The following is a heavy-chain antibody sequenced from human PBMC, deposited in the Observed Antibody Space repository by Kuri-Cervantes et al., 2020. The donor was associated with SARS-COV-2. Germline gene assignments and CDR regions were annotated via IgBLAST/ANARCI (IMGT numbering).Heavy chain of an antibody. D-gene: IGHD3-10*01. CDR3: ARDNSASGTFDC. CDR2: TYYRSKWYN. Sequence: SETLSLTCDSSGDSVSSNSAAWNWIMQSPSIGLEWLGRTYYRSKWYNDYAVSVKSRITINPDTSKNQFSLQLNSVTPEDTAVYYCARDNSASGTFDCWGQGTLVTVSS. V-gene: IGHV6-1*01. CDR1: GDSVSSNSAA. J-gene: IGHJ4*02.